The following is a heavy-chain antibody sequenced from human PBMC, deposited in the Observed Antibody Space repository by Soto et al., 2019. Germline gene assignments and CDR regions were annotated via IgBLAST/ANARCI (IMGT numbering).Heavy chain of an antibody. CDR3: AKGVFGSSSVVKELPVHDAFDI. V-gene: IGHV3-23*01. CDR1: GFTFSSYA. Sequence: GGSLRLSCAASGFTFSSYAMSWVRQAPGKGLEWVSAISGSGGSTYYADSVKGRFTISRDNSKNTLYLQMNSLRAEDTAVYYCAKGVFGSSSVVKELPVHDAFDIWGQGTMVTVSS. D-gene: IGHD6-6*01. CDR2: ISGSGGST. J-gene: IGHJ3*02.